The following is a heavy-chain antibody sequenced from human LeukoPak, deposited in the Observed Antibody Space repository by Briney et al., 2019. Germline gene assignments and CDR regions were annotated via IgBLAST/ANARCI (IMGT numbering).Heavy chain of an antibody. CDR1: AFTFDDYG. D-gene: IGHD6-19*01. CDR2: ISHSGGRT. J-gene: IGHJ4*02. V-gene: IGHV3-23*01. CDR3: AKDGGGWYSSGWYYFDY. Sequence: PGGSLRLSCAASAFTFDDYGMSWVRQAPGKGLEWVSTISHSGGRTYYADPVKGRFSISRDNSKNTLDLQMNSLRAEDTAVYYCAKDGGGWYSSGWYYFDYWGQGALVTVSS.